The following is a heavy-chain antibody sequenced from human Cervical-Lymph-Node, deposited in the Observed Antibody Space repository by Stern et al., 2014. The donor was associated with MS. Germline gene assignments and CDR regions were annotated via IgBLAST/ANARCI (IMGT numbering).Heavy chain of an antibody. CDR3: AKDMGYSYGYNYGMDV. D-gene: IGHD5-18*01. J-gene: IGHJ6*02. CDR2: ISWNSGSI. CDR1: GFTFDDYA. V-gene: IGHV3-9*01. Sequence: EVQLEESGGGLVQPGRSLRLSCAASGFTFDDYAMHWVRQAPGKGLEWVSGISWNSGSIGYADSVKGRFTISRDNAKNSLYLQMNSLRAEDTALYYCAKDMGYSYGYNYGMDVWGQGTTVTVSS.